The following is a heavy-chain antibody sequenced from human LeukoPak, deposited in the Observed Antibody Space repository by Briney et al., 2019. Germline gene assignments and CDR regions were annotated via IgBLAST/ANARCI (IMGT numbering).Heavy chain of an antibody. D-gene: IGHD1-26*01. Sequence: SETLSLTCTVSGGSISSHYWSWIRQPPGKGLEWIGYIYCSGSTNYNPSLKSRVTISVDTSKNQFSLKLSSVTAADTAVYYCAREVGAAFDYWGQGTLVTVSS. CDR1: GGSISSHY. V-gene: IGHV4-59*11. CDR3: AREVGAAFDY. CDR2: IYCSGST. J-gene: IGHJ4*02.